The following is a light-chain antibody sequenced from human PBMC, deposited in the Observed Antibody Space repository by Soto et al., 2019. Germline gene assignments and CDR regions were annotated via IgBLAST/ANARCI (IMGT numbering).Light chain of an antibody. Sequence: EIVLTQSPGTLSLSPGDRATLSCRASQSVSTNYLAWYQQKLGQAPRLLIYGASSRATGIPARFSGNGSGTDFTRTISRLEPEDLAVYYCHQYGSTPFTFGPGTKVDIK. CDR3: HQYGSTPFT. V-gene: IGKV3-20*01. CDR1: QSVSTNY. CDR2: GAS. J-gene: IGKJ3*01.